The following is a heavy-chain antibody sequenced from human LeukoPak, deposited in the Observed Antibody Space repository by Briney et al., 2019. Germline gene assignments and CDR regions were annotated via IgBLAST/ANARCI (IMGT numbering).Heavy chain of an antibody. D-gene: IGHD1-26*01. CDR1: GGTFSSYA. Sequence: VASVKVSCKASGGTFSSYAISWVRQAPGQGLEWMGGIIPIFGTANYAQKFQGRVTMTRDTSTSTVYMELSSLRSEDTAVYYCARNIYSGSLNYYFDYWGQGTLVTVSS. CDR2: IIPIFGTA. V-gene: IGHV1-69*05. CDR3: ARNIYSGSLNYYFDY. J-gene: IGHJ4*02.